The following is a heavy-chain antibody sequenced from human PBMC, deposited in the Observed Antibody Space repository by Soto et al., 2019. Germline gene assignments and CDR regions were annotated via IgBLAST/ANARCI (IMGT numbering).Heavy chain of an antibody. J-gene: IGHJ4*02. D-gene: IGHD6-13*01. CDR3: ARQRRYSSSWYSSDY. CDR2: IYYSGST. CDR1: GGSISSGGYY. V-gene: IGHV4-31*03. Sequence: PSETLSLTCTVSGGSISSGGYYWSWIRQHPGKGLEWIGYIYYSGSTYYNPSLKSRVTISVDTSKNQFSLKLSSVTAADTAVYYRARQRRYSSSWYSSDYWGQGTLVTVSS.